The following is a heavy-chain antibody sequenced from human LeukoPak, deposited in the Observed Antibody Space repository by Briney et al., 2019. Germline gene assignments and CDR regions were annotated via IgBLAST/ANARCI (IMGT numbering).Heavy chain of an antibody. CDR3: ARYAVIPARLFDY. D-gene: IGHD6-6*01. Sequence: SQTLSLTCTVSGGPISSGGYYWSWIRQPPGKGLEWIGEINHSGSTNYNPSLKSRVTISVDTSKNQFSLKLSSVTAADTAVYYCARYAVIPARLFDYWGQGTLVTVSS. CDR2: INHSGST. V-gene: IGHV4-30-2*01. J-gene: IGHJ4*02. CDR1: GGPISSGGYY.